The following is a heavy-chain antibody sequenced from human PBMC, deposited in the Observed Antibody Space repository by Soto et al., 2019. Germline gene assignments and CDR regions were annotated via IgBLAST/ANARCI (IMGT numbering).Heavy chain of an antibody. D-gene: IGHD3-9*01. CDR1: GGSFSGYY. CDR2: INHSGST. CDR3: ARGYDILTGYYLPDY. J-gene: IGHJ4*02. Sequence: SETLSITCAVYGGSFSGYYWSWIRQPPGKGLKWIGEINHSGSTNYNPSLKSRVTISVDTSKNQFSLKLSSVTAADTAVYYCARGYDILTGYYLPDYWGQGTLVTVSS. V-gene: IGHV4-34*01.